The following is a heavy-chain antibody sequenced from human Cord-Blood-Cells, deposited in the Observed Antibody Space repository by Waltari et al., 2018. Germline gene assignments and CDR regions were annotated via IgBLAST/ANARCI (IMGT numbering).Heavy chain of an antibody. CDR3: ARRAVAGGGDY. J-gene: IGHJ4*02. Sequence: QLQLQESGPGLVKPSETLSLTCTVSGGSISSSSYYWAWIRQPPGKGLEWIGSIYYSGSTYYNPSLKSRVTISVDTSKNQFSLKLSSVTAADTAVYYCARRAVAGGGDYWGQGTLVTVSS. CDR1: GGSISSSSYY. V-gene: IGHV4-39*01. D-gene: IGHD6-19*01. CDR2: IYYSGST.